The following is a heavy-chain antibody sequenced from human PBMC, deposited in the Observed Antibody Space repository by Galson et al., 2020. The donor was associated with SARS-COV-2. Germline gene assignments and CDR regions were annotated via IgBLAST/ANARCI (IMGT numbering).Heavy chain of an antibody. D-gene: IGHD2-21*02. CDR3: AREIAYCGSDCYSRFDP. CDR1: GGSIRSGDYY. J-gene: IGHJ5*02. CDR2: IYNNERT. V-gene: IGHV4-31*03. Sequence: ETSETLSLTCTVAGGSIRSGDYYWSWIRQHPGKGLEWIGYIYNNERTYYNPPLKGRLTISADTSTNQFSLKLTSVTAADTAVYYCAREIAYCGSDCYSRFDPWGQGILVTVSS.